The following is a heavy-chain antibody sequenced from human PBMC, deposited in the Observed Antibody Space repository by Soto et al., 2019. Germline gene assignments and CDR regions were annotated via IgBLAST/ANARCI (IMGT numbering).Heavy chain of an antibody. CDR2: ISYDGSNK. Sequence: QVQLVESGGGVVQPGRSLRLSCAASGFIFSSYAMHWVRQAPGKGLEWVAVISYDGSNKYYADSVKGRFTISRDNSKNTLYLQMNSLRGEDTAVYYCARDPSYYYDSSGLPFDYWGPGTLVTGSS. J-gene: IGHJ4*02. CDR1: GFIFSSYA. V-gene: IGHV3-30-3*01. D-gene: IGHD3-22*01. CDR3: ARDPSYYYDSSGLPFDY.